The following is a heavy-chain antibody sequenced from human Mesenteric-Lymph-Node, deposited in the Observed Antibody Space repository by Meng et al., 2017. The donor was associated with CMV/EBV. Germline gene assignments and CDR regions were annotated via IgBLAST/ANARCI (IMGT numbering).Heavy chain of an antibody. CDR1: RFTFSSYG. D-gene: IGHD6-13*01. J-gene: IGHJ3*02. CDR2: ISSSSTI. Sequence: GESLKISCAASRFTFSSYGIHWVRQAPGKGLEWVSSISSSSTIYYADSVKGRFTTSRDNAKNSLYLQMNSLRAEDTAVYYCAREKYSGSWKDAFDIWGQGTMVTVSS. V-gene: IGHV3-69-1*02. CDR3: AREKYSGSWKDAFDI.